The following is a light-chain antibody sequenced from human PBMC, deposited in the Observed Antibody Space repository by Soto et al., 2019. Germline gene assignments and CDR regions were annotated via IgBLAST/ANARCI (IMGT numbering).Light chain of an antibody. CDR2: LNSDGRH. V-gene: IGLV4-69*01. Sequence: QLVLTQSPSASASLVASVKLTCTLSSGHSRYAIAWHPQQPEKGPRYLMKLNSDGRHSKGDGIPDRFSGSSSGAERYLTISSLKSEDEADYYCQTWGTGTVVFGGGTKLTVL. CDR3: QTWGTGTVV. J-gene: IGLJ2*01. CDR1: SGHSRYA.